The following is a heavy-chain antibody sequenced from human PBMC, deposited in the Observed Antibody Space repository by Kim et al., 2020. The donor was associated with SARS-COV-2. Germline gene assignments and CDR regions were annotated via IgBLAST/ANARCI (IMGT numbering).Heavy chain of an antibody. Sequence: KDSHNFQGRVTITRDTSANTVYMELSSLRSEDTAVYYCAKYGSGSYYKDWGQGTLVTVSS. D-gene: IGHD3-10*01. J-gene: IGHJ4*02. CDR3: AKYGSGSYYKD. V-gene: IGHV1-3*01.